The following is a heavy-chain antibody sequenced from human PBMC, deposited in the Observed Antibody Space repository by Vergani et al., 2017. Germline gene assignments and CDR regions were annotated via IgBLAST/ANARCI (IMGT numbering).Heavy chain of an antibody. CDR2: IGVSGGGT. D-gene: IGHD6-19*01. Sequence: EVQLLESGGGLVQPGGSLRLSCAASGFTFSSFAMSWVRQAPGKGLELVSSIGVSGGGTFYADSVKGRFTFSRDNSKNTLYLQMNSLRAEDTAIYYCAKSGRLGSGWPNPFDYWGQGTLVTVSS. CDR1: GFTFSSFA. CDR3: AKSGRLGSGWPNPFDY. V-gene: IGHV3-23*01. J-gene: IGHJ4*02.